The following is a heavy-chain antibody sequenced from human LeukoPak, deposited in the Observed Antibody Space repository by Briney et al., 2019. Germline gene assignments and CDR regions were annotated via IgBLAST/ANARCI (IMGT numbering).Heavy chain of an antibody. J-gene: IGHJ4*02. D-gene: IGHD3-22*01. CDR1: GYTLTELS. CDR2: FDPEDGET. CDR3: ATLGYYYDSSGPGDY. Sequence: GASVKVSCKVSGYTLTELSMHWVRQAPGKGLEWMGGFDPEDGETIYAQKFQGRVTMTEDTSADTAYMELSSLRSEDTAVYYCATLGYYYDSSGPGDYWGQGTLVTVSS. V-gene: IGHV1-24*01.